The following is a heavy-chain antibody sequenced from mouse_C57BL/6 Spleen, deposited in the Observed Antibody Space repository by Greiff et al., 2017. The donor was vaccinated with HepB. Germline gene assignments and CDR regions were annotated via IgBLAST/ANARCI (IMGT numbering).Heavy chain of an antibody. V-gene: IGHV1-62-2*01. J-gene: IGHJ1*03. CDR2: FYPGSGSI. CDR3: ARHEDFDGSSYYWYFDV. CDR1: GYTFTEYT. Sequence: QVQLKESGAELVKPGASVKLSCKASGYTFTEYTIHWVKQRSGQGLEWIGWFYPGSGSIKYNEKFKDKATLTADKSSSTVYMELSRLTSEDSAVYFCARHEDFDGSSYYWYFDVWGTGTTVTVSS. D-gene: IGHD1-1*01.